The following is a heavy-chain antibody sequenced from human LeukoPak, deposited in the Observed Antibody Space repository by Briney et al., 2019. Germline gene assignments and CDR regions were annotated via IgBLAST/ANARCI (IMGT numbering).Heavy chain of an antibody. CDR2: ICYDGSKK. D-gene: IGHD6-6*01. CDR3: ARAHSSSSTFDL. J-gene: IGHJ4*02. CDR1: GFTFSDYG. V-gene: IGHV3-33*01. Sequence: GGALRLSCPASGFTFSDYGIHWVRQAPCQGLEGVALICYDGSKKYYADSVKGRFTLSRDNTKNTLYLQLNSLRADDTAVYYCARAHSSSSTFDLWGQGTLVTVSS.